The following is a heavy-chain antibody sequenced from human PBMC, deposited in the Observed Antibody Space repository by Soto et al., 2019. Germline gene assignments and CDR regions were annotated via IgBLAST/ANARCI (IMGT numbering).Heavy chain of an antibody. CDR2: ISAYNGNA. CDR3: ARDLHRLSYLKQQLPTEFGDAFDI. Sequence: ASVKVSCKASGYTFTSYGISWVRQAPGQGLEWMGWISAYNGNANYAQKLQGRVTMTTDTSTSTAYMELRSLRSDDTAVYYCARDLHRLSYLKQQLPTEFGDAFDIWGQGTMVTVSS. V-gene: IGHV1-18*01. D-gene: IGHD6-13*01. J-gene: IGHJ3*02. CDR1: GYTFTSYG.